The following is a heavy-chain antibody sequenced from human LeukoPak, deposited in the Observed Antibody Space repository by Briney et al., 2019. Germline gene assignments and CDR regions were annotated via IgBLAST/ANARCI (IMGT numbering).Heavy chain of an antibody. D-gene: IGHD3-16*01. CDR2: ISAYNGNT. CDR3: ARVGPQFWGYYYYMDV. CDR1: GYTFTSYG. Sequence: ASVKVSCKASGYTFTSYGFSWVRQAPGQGLEWMGWISAYNGNTNYAQKLQGRVTMTTDTSTSTAYMELRSLRSDDTAVYYCARVGPQFWGYYYYMDVWGKGTTVTVSS. V-gene: IGHV1-18*01. J-gene: IGHJ6*03.